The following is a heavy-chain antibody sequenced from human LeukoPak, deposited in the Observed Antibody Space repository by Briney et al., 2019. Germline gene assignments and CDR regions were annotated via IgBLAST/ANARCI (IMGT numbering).Heavy chain of an antibody. Sequence: GGSLRLSCAASGFTVSSNHMSWVRQAPGKGLEWVSVIFSGGSTYYADSVKGRFTISRDNSKNTLYLQMNSLRAEDTAVYYCARGNSSGYYFYAFDIWGQGTMVTVSS. D-gene: IGHD3-22*01. CDR2: IFSGGST. CDR1: GFTVSSNH. J-gene: IGHJ3*02. V-gene: IGHV3-53*01. CDR3: ARGNSSGYYFYAFDI.